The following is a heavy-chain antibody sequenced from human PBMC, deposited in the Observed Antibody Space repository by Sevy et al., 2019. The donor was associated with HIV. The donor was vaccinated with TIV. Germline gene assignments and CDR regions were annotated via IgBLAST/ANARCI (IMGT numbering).Heavy chain of an antibody. CDR3: TIGSAGTAQH. Sequence: GGSLRLSCAASGFTSGSFWMHWVRQTPGKGLIWVSHINSDGKIADYGDSVKGRFTVSRDSAKNTKHLQMTSLGDEDTALYYCTIGSAGTAQHWGQGILVTVSS. CDR2: INSDGKIA. J-gene: IGHJ4*02. V-gene: IGHV3-74*01. D-gene: IGHD6-19*01. CDR1: GFTSGSFW.